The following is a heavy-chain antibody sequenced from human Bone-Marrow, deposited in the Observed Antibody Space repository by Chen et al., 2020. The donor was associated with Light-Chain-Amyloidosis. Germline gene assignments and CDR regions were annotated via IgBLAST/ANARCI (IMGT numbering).Heavy chain of an antibody. Sequence: QVQLQESGPGLVRPSETLSLTCTLSSGSITNYYWTWIRQPPGKGLEWIGYIYFSGTTNYNPSLKSRVTISVDTSKNQFSLKLTSVTAADTAVYYCASSDYGSGSYYFDYWGQGSLVTVSS. CDR3: ASSDYGSGSYYFDY. CDR2: IYFSGTT. V-gene: IGHV4-59*01. CDR1: SGSITNYY. J-gene: IGHJ4*02. D-gene: IGHD3-10*01.